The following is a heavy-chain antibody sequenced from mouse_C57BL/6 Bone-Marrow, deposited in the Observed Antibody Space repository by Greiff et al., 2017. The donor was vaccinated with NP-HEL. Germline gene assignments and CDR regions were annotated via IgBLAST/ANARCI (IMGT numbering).Heavy chain of an antibody. J-gene: IGHJ2*01. CDR1: GYTFTSYT. CDR2: INPSSGYT. V-gene: IGHV1-4*01. CDR3: ATRYYGSSYYFDY. Sequence: VQLQQSGAELARPGASVKMSRKASGYTFTSYTMHWVKQRPGQGLEWIGYINPSSGYTKYNQKFKDKATLTADKSSSTAYMQLSSLTSEDSAVYYCATRYYGSSYYFDYWGQGTTLTVSS. D-gene: IGHD1-1*01.